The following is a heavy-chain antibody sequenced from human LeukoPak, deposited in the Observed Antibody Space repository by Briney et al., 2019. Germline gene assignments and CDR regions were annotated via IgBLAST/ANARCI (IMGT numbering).Heavy chain of an antibody. CDR2: SYWGDGK. CDR3: AHSLDSTSWYGYYYYMDV. V-gene: IGHV2-5*02. D-gene: IGHD2-2*01. J-gene: IGHJ6*03. Sequence: SGPAVVKPTQTLTLTCSFSGFSLTTPGVGVGGVRQPPGKALEWLGFSYWGDGKRYSPSLKCRLTVAMDTSRSQVCLTLCTVHPVDTATYFCAHSLDSTSWYGYYYYMDVWGKGTTVTASS. CDR1: GFSLTTPGVG.